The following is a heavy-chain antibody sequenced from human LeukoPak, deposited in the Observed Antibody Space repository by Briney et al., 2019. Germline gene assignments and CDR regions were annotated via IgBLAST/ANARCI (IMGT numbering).Heavy chain of an antibody. CDR3: ARTLGYCSSTSCGGGMDV. CDR1: GGTFSSYA. D-gene: IGHD2-2*01. CDR2: IIPIFGTA. V-gene: IGHV1-69*13. Sequence: ASVKVSCKASGGTFSSYAISWVRQAPGQGLEWMGGIIPIFGTANYAQKFQGRVTITADGSTSTAYMELSSLRSEDTAVYYCARTLGYCSSTSCGGGMDVWGQGTTVTVSS. J-gene: IGHJ6*02.